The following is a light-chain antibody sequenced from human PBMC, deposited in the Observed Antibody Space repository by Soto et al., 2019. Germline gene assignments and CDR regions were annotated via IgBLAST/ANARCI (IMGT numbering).Light chain of an antibody. V-gene: IGKV1-12*01. CDR2: AAS. CDR1: QGISSW. Sequence: DIQMTQSPCFVSASVGERVTITCRASQGISSWLAWYQHKPGRAPKLLIHAASNLESGVPSRFSGSGSGTDFTLTISSLQPEDFATYYCQQTTSFPLTLGGGTKVEIK. J-gene: IGKJ4*01. CDR3: QQTTSFPLT.